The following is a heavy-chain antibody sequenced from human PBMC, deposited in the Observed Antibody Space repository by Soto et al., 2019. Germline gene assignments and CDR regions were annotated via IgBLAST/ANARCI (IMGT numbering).Heavy chain of an antibody. V-gene: IGHV3-23*01. Sequence: GSLRLSCAASGFTFSSYAMSWVRQAPGKGLEWVSAISGSGGSTYYANSVKGRFTISRDNSKNTLYLQMNSLRAEDTAVYYCATQGSVVVVTRRAFDIWGQGTMVTVSS. CDR3: ATQGSVVVVTRRAFDI. CDR1: GFTFSSYA. J-gene: IGHJ3*02. D-gene: IGHD2-15*01. CDR2: ISGSGGST.